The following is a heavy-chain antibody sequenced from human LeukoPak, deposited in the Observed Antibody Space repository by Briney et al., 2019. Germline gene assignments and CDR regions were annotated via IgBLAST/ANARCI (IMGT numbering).Heavy chain of an antibody. J-gene: IGHJ6*02. D-gene: IGHD2-2*01. Sequence: GASVKVSCKVSGYTLTELSMHWVRQAPGKGLEWMGGFDPEDGETIYAQKFQGRVTMTEDTSTDTAYMELSSLRSEDTAVYYCATLSPVVPAAMPLNYYYYGMDVWGQGTTVTVSS. CDR1: GYTLTELS. CDR2: FDPEDGET. CDR3: ATLSPVVPAAMPLNYYYYGMDV. V-gene: IGHV1-24*01.